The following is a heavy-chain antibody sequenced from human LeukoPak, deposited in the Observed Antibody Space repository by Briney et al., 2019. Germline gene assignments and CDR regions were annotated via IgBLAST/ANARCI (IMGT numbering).Heavy chain of an antibody. CDR2: IRYSGRTT. J-gene: IGHJ4*02. Sequence: GGSLRLSCAKSGFTFSNYALSWVRQAPGKGLEWLAAIRYSGRTTYYADSVEGRFTISSDNSKNALYLQMNNLRAEDTAVYYCATIGVNTVTLPSDVYWGQGTLVTVSS. CDR3: ATIGVNTVTLPSDVY. V-gene: IGHV3-23*01. CDR1: GFTFSNYA. D-gene: IGHD4-17*01.